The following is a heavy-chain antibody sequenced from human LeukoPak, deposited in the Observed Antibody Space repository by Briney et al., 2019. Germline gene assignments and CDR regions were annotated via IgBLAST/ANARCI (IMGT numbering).Heavy chain of an antibody. D-gene: IGHD3-3*01. CDR2: INPIGGST. CDR3: ARSKTIFGVVMRGDPFSGSRD. CDR1: GYTFTSHY. V-gene: IGHV1-46*01. Sequence: ASVKVSCKASGYTFTSHYMHGVRQAPGQRLEWMGIINPIGGSTIYAQKFQGRITMTRDTAASTVYMELSSLRSEDTAVYYCARSKTIFGVVMRGDPFSGSRDWGQGTLVTVSS. J-gene: IGHJ4*02.